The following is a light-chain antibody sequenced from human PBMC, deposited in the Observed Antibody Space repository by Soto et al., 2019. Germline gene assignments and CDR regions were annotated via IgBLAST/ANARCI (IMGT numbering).Light chain of an antibody. J-gene: IGKJ4*01. CDR3: LQHNSYPLT. Sequence: DIQMTQSRSSLSASVGDRVTMTCLASQGIRTDLGWYQQKPGKATKRLIYAASSLQSGVPSRFSGSGSGTEFTLTISSLQPEDFATYYCLQHNSYPLTFGGWTKVEIK. CDR2: AAS. CDR1: QGIRTD. V-gene: IGKV1-17*01.